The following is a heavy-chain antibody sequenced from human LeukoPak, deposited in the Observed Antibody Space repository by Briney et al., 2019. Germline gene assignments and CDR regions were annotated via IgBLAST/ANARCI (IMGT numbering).Heavy chain of an antibody. Sequence: GGSLRLSCAGSGFTFSSYSMNWVRHAPGKGLEWVSYIGHTGSITDYADSVKGRFTISRDNAKNSLYLQMNTLRAEDTAVYYCARDRVKYYYDSSGETPFDYWGQGTLVTVSS. CDR2: IGHTGSIT. V-gene: IGHV3-48*01. CDR1: GFTFSSYS. J-gene: IGHJ4*02. CDR3: ARDRVKYYYDSSGETPFDY. D-gene: IGHD3-22*01.